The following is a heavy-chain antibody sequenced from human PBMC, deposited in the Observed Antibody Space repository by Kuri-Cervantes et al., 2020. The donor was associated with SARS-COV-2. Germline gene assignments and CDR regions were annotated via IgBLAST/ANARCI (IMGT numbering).Heavy chain of an antibody. V-gene: IGHV4-59*01. D-gene: IGHD7-27*01. CDR3: ARDFSGRLTGDHYYYYYMDV. Sequence: SETLSLTCPVSGGSISSYYWSWIRQLQGKGLEWIGYIYYSGSTNYNPSLKSRFTISIDTSKNQFSLKLSSVTAADTAVYYCARDFSGRLTGDHYYYYYMDVWGKGTTVTVSS. CDR1: GGSISSYY. CDR2: IYYSGST. J-gene: IGHJ6*03.